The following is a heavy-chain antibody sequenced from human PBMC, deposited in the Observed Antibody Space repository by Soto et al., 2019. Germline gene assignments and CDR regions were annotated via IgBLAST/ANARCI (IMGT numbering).Heavy chain of an antibody. J-gene: IGHJ6*02. CDR2: ISAYNGNT. CDR3: ARDLLPLRYFDWLSAHYYYGMDV. D-gene: IGHD3-9*01. V-gene: IGHV1-18*01. CDR1: GYTFTSYG. Sequence: ASVKVSCKASGYTFTSYGISWVRQAPGQGLEWMGWISAYNGNTNYAQKLQGRVTMTTDTSTSTAYMELRSLRSDDTAVYYCARDLLPLRYFDWLSAHYYYGMDVWGQGTTVTVSS.